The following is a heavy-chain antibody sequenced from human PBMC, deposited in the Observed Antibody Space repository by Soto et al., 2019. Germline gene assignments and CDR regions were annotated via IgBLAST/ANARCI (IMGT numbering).Heavy chain of an antibody. CDR1: GYIFVNYG. V-gene: IGHV1-18*01. D-gene: IGHD3-16*01. CDR3: VMVDNYVTPTPQDV. Sequence: QVQLVQSGDEVKKPGASVKVSCKASGYIFVNYGIAWVRQAPGQGLEWMGWISPYTGNTHSATKVQGRLTMTTDTSTSPAYMDRGSLTSDDTAVYYCVMVDNYVTPTPQDVWGQGTTVTVSS. CDR2: ISPYTGNT. J-gene: IGHJ6*02.